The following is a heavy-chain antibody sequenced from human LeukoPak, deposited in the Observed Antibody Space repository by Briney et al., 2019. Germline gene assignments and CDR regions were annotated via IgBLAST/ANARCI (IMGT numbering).Heavy chain of an antibody. J-gene: IGHJ3*02. V-gene: IGHV1-24*01. CDR2: LDPEYGET. D-gene: IGHD3-10*01. Sequence: ASEKASCEVSVYTLTELSIHWVRQAPAKGLEGRGGLDPEYGETIYTQKFQGRVTMTEDTSTDTAYMELSSLRSEDTAVYYCATYRTFSYGSGSYAFDIGGRGTMVAVSS. CDR1: VYTLTELS. CDR3: ATYRTFSYGSGSYAFDI.